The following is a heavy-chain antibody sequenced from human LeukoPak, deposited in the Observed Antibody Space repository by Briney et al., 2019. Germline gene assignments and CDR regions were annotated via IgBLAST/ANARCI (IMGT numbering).Heavy chain of an antibody. D-gene: IGHD3-22*01. J-gene: IGHJ4*02. CDR2: IYYSGST. CDR3: ARRRYYYDSSGYTVYYFDY. CDR1: GGSISSSSYY. V-gene: IGHV4-39*01. Sequence: PSETLSLTCTVSGGSISSSSYYWGWIRQPPGKGLEWIGSIYYSGSTYYNPSLKSRVTISVDTSKNQFSLKLSSVTAADTAVYYCARRRYYYDSSGYTVYYFDYWGQGTLATVSS.